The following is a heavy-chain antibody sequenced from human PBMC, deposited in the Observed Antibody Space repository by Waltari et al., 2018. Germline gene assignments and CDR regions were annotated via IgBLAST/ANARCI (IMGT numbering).Heavy chain of an antibody. D-gene: IGHD4-17*01. CDR1: GFTFSSYA. CDR3: AGGDYAHWGWFDP. J-gene: IGHJ5*02. CDR2: ISGSVGST. Sequence: EVQLVESGGGLVQPGGSLRLSCAASGFTFSSYAMSWVSQAPGKGLEWVSAISGSVGSTYYADSVKGRFTISRDNSKNTLYLQMNSLRAEDTAVYYCAGGDYAHWGWFDPWGQGTLVTVSS. V-gene: IGHV3-23*04.